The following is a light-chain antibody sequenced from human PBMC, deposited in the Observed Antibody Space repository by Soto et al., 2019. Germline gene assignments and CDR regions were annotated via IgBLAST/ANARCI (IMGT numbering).Light chain of an antibody. J-gene: IGKJ2*02. V-gene: IGKV3-15*01. CDR2: GAS. Sequence: ETVMTQSPATLSVSPGEGVTLSCRASQAVGDKLAWYQQKPGQAPRLLIHGASTWDTDIPDRFSGSGSGTHFTLSISSLQPEDSAVYYCQQYNDWRTFGQGTKLEIK. CDR3: QQYNDWRT. CDR1: QAVGDK.